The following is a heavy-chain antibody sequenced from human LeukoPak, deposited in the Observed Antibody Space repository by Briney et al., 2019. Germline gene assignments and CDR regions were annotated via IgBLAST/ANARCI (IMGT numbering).Heavy chain of an antibody. J-gene: IGHJ4*02. Sequence: SETLSLTCTVSGGSISSSYWSWIRQLPGKGLEWIGYIYYSGSTSYNPSLKSRVTISIDTSKSQFSLNLNSVTAADTAVYYCARHAAGRGFWGQGTLVTVSS. D-gene: IGHD3-10*01. CDR1: GGSISSSY. CDR2: IYYSGST. CDR3: ARHAAGRGF. V-gene: IGHV4-59*08.